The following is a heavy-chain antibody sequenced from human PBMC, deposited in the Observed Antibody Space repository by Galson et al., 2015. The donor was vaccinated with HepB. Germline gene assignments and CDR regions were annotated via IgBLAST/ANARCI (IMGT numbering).Heavy chain of an antibody. D-gene: IGHD4-11*01. CDR1: GGSISTYY. J-gene: IGHJ4*02. V-gene: IGHV4-59*01. CDR2: INYGGST. CDR3: ARDHMTTETTRGHFDF. Sequence: ETLSLTCSVSGGSISTYYWSWIRQPPGKRLEWIGFINYGGSTIYNPSLKSRVTISVDTSNNQLSLRLRSVTAADTAVYYCARDHMTTETTRGHFDFWGQGTLVTVSS.